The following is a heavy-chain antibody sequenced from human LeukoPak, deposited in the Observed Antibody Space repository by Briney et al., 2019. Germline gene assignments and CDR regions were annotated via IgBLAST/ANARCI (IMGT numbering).Heavy chain of an antibody. V-gene: IGHV4-61*01. CDR2: IYYSGST. CDR3: ARDHSFFSGLVY. J-gene: IGHJ4*02. D-gene: IGHD3-3*01. CDR1: GGSVSSGSYY. Sequence: SETLSLTCTVSGGSVSSGSYYWSWIRQPPGKGLEWIGYIYYSGSTNYNPSLKSRVTISVDTSKNQFSLKLSSVTAADTAVYYCARDHSFFSGLVYCGQGTLVTVSS.